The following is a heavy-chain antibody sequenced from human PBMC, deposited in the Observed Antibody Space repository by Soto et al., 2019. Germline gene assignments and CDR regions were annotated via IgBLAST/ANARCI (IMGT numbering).Heavy chain of an antibody. J-gene: IGHJ6*02. CDR3: ARGGKYCNNCVCSFYGMDV. CDR2: ISAYNGNT. D-gene: IGHD2-8*01. Sequence: QVQLVQSGAEVKKPGASVKVSCKASGYTFTSYGISWVRQAPGQGLEWMGWISAYNGNTNYTQKFQGRVPMTTDTSTSPAHMALRSLRSDATAVYYCARGGKYCNNCVCSFYGMDVWGQGTTVTVSS. V-gene: IGHV1-18*01. CDR1: GYTFTSYG.